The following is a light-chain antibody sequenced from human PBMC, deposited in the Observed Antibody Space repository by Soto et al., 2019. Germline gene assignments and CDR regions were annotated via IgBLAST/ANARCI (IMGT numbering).Light chain of an antibody. CDR3: NAYTTSNTRQIV. J-gene: IGLJ1*01. V-gene: IGLV2-14*01. CDR1: SRDVGGYNY. CDR2: DVS. Sequence: QSALTQPASVSGSPGQSITISCTGTSRDVGGYNYVSWYQQHPGKAPKFMIYDVSNRPSGVSTRFSGSKSGHTASLTISGLQAEDEAEYYCNAYTTSNTRQIVFGTGTKVTVL.